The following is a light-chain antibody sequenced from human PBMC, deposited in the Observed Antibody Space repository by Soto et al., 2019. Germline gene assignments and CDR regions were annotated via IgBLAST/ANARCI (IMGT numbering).Light chain of an antibody. CDR3: QQCGGSPT. Sequence: EMLLTQSPGILSLSPGERASLSCRASQKISSTVLAWYQQKPGQAPRLLIYGASSRTTGIPDRFSGSGSGTDFTLTISRLEPEDFAMYYCQQCGGSPTFGQGTKVDI. CDR2: GAS. J-gene: IGKJ1*01. V-gene: IGKV3-20*01. CDR1: QKISSTV.